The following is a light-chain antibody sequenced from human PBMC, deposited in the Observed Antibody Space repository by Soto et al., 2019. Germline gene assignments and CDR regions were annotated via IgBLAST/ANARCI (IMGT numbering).Light chain of an antibody. V-gene: IGKV1-5*03. CDR1: ESISNG. J-gene: IGKJ1*01. CDR3: QQYSTYWS. CDR2: KTS. Sequence: DIQMTQSPSTLSASVGDRVTITCRASESISNGLAWFQQKPGKAPKLLIHKTSTLESGVPSRFSGSGSGTEFTLTISSLQPDDFATYFCQQYSTYWSFGQGTKVEIK.